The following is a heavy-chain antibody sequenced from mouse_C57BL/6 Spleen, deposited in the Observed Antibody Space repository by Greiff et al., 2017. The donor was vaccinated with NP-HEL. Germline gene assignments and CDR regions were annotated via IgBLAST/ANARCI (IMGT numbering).Heavy chain of an antibody. J-gene: IGHJ3*01. CDR2: IYPGSGST. V-gene: IGHV1-55*01. Sequence: QVQLQQPGAELVKPGASVKMSCKASGYTFTSYWITWVKQRPGQGLEWIGDIYPGSGSTNYNEKFKSKATLTVDTSSSTAYMQLSSLTSEDAAVYYCAGDGYYVKLAYWGQGTLVTVSA. CDR3: AGDGYYVKLAY. CDR1: GYTFTSYW. D-gene: IGHD2-3*01.